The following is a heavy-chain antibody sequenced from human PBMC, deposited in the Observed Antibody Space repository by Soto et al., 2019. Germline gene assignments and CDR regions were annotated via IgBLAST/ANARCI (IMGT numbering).Heavy chain of an antibody. Sequence: ASVKVSCKASGDTFTANYIHWVRQAPGQGFEWMGWINPKSGGTKYPQKFQGRVTMTRDTSLSTVYMTLTRLTSDDTAVYYCARHVDFWSGYHDYWGQGTLVTVSS. CDR1: GDTFTANY. CDR3: ARHVDFWSGYHDY. J-gene: IGHJ4*02. CDR2: INPKSGGT. D-gene: IGHD3-3*01. V-gene: IGHV1-2*02.